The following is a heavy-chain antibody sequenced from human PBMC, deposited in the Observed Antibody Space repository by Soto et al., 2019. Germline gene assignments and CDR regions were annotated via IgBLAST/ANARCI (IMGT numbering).Heavy chain of an antibody. J-gene: IGHJ4*02. Sequence: GGSLRLSCAASGFTFSSYAMSWVRQAPGKGLEWVSAISGSGGSTYYADSVKGRFTISRDNSKNTLYLQMNSLRAEDTAVYYCAEARYCGGDCYSYYFDYWGQGTLVTVSS. V-gene: IGHV3-23*01. D-gene: IGHD2-21*02. CDR3: AEARYCGGDCYSYYFDY. CDR2: ISGSGGST. CDR1: GFTFSSYA.